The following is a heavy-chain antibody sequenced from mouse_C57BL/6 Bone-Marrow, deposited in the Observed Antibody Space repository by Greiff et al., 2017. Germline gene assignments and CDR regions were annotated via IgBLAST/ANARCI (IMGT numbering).Heavy chain of an antibody. J-gene: IGHJ3*01. Sequence: VKLMESGAELARPGASVKLSCKASGYTFTSYGISWVKQRTGQGLEWIGEIYPRSGNTYYNEKFKGKATLTADKSSSTAYMELRSLTSEDSAVYFCARSTYDGSPAWCAYWGQGTLVTVSA. CDR2: IYPRSGNT. V-gene: IGHV1-81*01. CDR3: ARSTYDGSPAWCAY. D-gene: IGHD1-1*01. CDR1: GYTFTSYG.